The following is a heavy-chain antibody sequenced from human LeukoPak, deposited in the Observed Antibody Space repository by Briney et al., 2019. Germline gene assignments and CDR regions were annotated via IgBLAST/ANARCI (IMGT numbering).Heavy chain of an antibody. CDR2: VYYSGTT. D-gene: IGHD4-23*01. V-gene: IGHV4-39*01. CDR3: ARHPLALGYGGNSGLDY. J-gene: IGHJ4*02. CDR1: GGSISSNNYY. Sequence: SETLSLTCTVSGGSISSNNYYWGWIRQPPGKGLEWIGSVYYSGTTYYSPSLKSRASIFVDTSKNQFSLKLSSVTAADTAVYYCARHPLALGYGGNSGLDYWGQGTLLTVSS.